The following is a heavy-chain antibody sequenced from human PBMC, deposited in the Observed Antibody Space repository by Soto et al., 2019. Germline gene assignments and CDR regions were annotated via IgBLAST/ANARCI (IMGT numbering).Heavy chain of an antibody. D-gene: IGHD6-19*01. V-gene: IGHV1-2*02. CDR1: GYTFIGYH. J-gene: IGHJ5*02. CDR3: ASPPPAYSSGVLAS. CDR2: INPKSGAT. Sequence: WASVKVSCKASGYTFIGYHMHWVRQAPGQGLEWMGWINPKSGATNLAQKFQGRVTMTRDTSISTAYMELTRLTSDDTAVYYCASPPPAYSSGVLASWGQGTQVTVSS.